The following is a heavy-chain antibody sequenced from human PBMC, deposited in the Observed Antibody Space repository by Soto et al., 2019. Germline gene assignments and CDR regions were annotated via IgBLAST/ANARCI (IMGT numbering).Heavy chain of an antibody. CDR1: GYTFTSYY. V-gene: IGHV1-46*01. J-gene: IGHJ4*02. CDR2: INPSGGST. Sequence: ASVKVSCKASGYTFTSYYMHWVRQAPGQGLEWMGIINPSGGSTSYAQKFQGRVTMTRDTSTSTVYMELSSLRSEDTAVYYCARVRSDARGRHYFDYCGQGTLGTVSS. CDR3: ARVRSDARGRHYFDY.